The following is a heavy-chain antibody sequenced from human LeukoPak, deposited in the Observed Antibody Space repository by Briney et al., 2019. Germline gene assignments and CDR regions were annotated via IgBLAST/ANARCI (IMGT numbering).Heavy chain of an antibody. J-gene: IGHJ4*02. V-gene: IGHV1-2*02. Sequence: ASVKVSCMTSGYIFPRYNMHWVRQAPGQGLEWMGRIDPHSGDTRISQKFQGRVTVTRDTSISTVYMELNGLTSDDTAIYYCAREGSGYDYYYFDYWGQGTLVTVSS. D-gene: IGHD5-12*01. CDR1: GYIFPRYN. CDR3: AREGSGYDYYYFDY. CDR2: IDPHSGDT.